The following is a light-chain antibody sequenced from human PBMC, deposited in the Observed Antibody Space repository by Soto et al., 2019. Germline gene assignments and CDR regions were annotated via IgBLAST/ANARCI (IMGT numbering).Light chain of an antibody. CDR3: QSYDNSLSGSGV. CDR1: SSNIGTNY. Sequence: QSVLTQSPSASGTPGQRVTVSCSGSSSNIGTNYVYWYQQLPGTAPKVLIYSTDKRPSGVPDRFSGFKSGASASLVITGLQAEDEADYYCQSYDNSLSGSGVFGGGTQLTVL. V-gene: IGLV1-47*01. CDR2: STD. J-gene: IGLJ3*02.